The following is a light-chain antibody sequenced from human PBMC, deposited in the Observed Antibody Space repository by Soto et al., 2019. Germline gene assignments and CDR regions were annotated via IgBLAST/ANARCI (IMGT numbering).Light chain of an antibody. CDR2: DVS. CDR1: SSDVGGYNY. CDR3: TSYTSSFTLV. V-gene: IGLV2-14*01. Sequence: QSVLTQPASVSGSPGQSITISCTGTSSDVGGYNYVSWYQQFPGKAPKRIIYDVSSRPSGISNRFSGSKSGNTASLTISGLQAEDEADYYCTSYTSSFTLVFGGGTKLTVL. J-gene: IGLJ2*01.